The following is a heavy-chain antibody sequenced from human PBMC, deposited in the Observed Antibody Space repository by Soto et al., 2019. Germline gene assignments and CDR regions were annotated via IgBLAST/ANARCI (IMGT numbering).Heavy chain of an antibody. V-gene: IGHV1-69*02. D-gene: IGHD2-2*01. J-gene: IGHJ5*02. CDR2: IIPILGIA. CDR1: GGTFSSYT. Sequence: GASVKVSCKASGGTFSSYTISWVRQAPGQGLEWMGRIIPILGIANYAQKFQGRVTITADKSTSTAYMELSSLRSEDTAVYYCARAQATSDCSSTSCYPNWFDPWGQGTLVTVSS. CDR3: ARAQATSDCSSTSCYPNWFDP.